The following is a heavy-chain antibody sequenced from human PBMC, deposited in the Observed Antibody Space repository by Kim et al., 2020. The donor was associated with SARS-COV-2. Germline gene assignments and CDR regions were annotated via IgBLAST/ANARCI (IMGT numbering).Heavy chain of an antibody. Sequence: PPRKSRVTISVDASKTQFSLKLSSVTAADTAVYYCARIPYGSGTCLDYWGQGTLVTVSS. D-gene: IGHD3-10*01. J-gene: IGHJ4*02. V-gene: IGHV4-34*01. CDR3: ARIPYGSGTCLDY.